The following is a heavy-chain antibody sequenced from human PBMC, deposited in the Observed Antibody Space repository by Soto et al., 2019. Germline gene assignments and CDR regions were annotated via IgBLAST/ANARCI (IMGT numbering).Heavy chain of an antibody. CDR2: INPISGRT. CDR3: ARGQQYYYDSSDYYNGTFFDY. Sequence: ASVKVSCKASGYSFSSYSITWVRQAPGQGLEWLGWINPISGRTDFAQGVQGRVTMTTDTSTSTAYMELRSLRSDDTAIDYCARGQQYYYDSSDYYNGTFFDYWGQ. J-gene: IGHJ4*01. D-gene: IGHD3-22*01. CDR1: GYSFSSYS. V-gene: IGHV1-18*01.